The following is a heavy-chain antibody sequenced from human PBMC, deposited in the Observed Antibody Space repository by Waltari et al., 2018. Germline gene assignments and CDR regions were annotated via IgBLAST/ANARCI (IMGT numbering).Heavy chain of an antibody. V-gene: IGHV3-7*01. J-gene: IGHJ3*02. D-gene: IGHD3-10*01. CDR2: IKQDGSEK. Sequence: EVQLVESGGGLVQPGGSLRLSCAASGFTFSSYWMSWVRPAPGKGLEWVANIKQDGSEKYYVDSVKGRFTISRDNAKNSLYLQMNSLRAEDTAVYYCARDVPSLGDDAFDIWGQGTMVTVSS. CDR3: ARDVPSLGDDAFDI. CDR1: GFTFSSYW.